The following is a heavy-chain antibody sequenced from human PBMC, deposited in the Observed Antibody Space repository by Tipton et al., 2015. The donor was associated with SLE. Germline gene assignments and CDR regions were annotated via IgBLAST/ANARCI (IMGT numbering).Heavy chain of an antibody. D-gene: IGHD6-19*01. CDR3: ARGYKQLSRQWLATVYMDV. J-gene: IGHJ6*03. CDR1: GGSISTYY. V-gene: IGHV4-59*12. Sequence: LRLSCTVSGGSISTYYWSWIRQPPGKGLEWIGYISYSGSTHYSPSLKSRVTISLDTSKNQFSLRLSSVTAADTAVYYCARGYKQLSRQWLATVYMDVWGKGTTVTVS. CDR2: ISYSGST.